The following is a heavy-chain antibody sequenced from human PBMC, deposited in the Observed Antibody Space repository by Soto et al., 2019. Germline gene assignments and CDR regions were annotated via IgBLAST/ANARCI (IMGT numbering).Heavy chain of an antibody. J-gene: IGHJ4*02. CDR1: GVTFSTCS. Sequence: EVQLVESGGGLVKPGGSLRLSCAASGVTFSTCSMNWVRQAPGKGLEWVSSISSSSSNIYYAGSVKGRLTISRDNAKNSLYLEMNSLRADDTGVYYCARDNGYDAATLDYWGQGTLVTVSS. D-gene: IGHD5-12*01. CDR2: ISSSSSNI. CDR3: ARDNGYDAATLDY. V-gene: IGHV3-21*02.